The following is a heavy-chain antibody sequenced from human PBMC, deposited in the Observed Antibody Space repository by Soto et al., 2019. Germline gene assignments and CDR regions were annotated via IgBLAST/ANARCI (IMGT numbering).Heavy chain of an antibody. J-gene: IGHJ6*02. CDR1: GGSISSSNW. CDR3: ARSDVDIVATTNYYYYGMDV. V-gene: IGHV4-4*02. D-gene: IGHD5-12*01. CDR2: IYHSGST. Sequence: SETLSLTCAVSGGSISSSNWWRWVRQPPGKGLEWIGEIYHSGSTNYNPSLKSRVTISVDKSKNQFSLKLSSVTAADTAVYYCARSDVDIVATTNYYYYGMDVWGQGTTVTVSS.